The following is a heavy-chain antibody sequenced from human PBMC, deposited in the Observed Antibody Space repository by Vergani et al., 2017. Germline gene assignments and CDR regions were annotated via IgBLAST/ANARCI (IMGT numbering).Heavy chain of an antibody. CDR1: ADSISSGSYY. V-gene: IGHV4-39*01. CDR3: ARQRPGSGWSPGDFDD. J-gene: IGHJ4*02. Sequence: QLQLQQSGPGLVKPSETLFLTCTVSADSISSGSYYSGWIRQPPGKSLEWIGSIYYSGLTYYTPSLKSRVAISVDTSKNQFSLKVTSVTAADTAVYFCARQRPGSGWSPGDFDDWGQGILVTVSS. D-gene: IGHD6-19*01. CDR2: IYYSGLT.